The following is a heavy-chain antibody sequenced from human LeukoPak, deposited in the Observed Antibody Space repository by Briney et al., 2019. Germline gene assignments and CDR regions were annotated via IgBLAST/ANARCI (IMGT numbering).Heavy chain of an antibody. V-gene: IGHV1-8*03. CDR1: GYTFTSYD. CDR2: MNPNSGNT. Sequence: GASVKVSCKASGYTFTSYDINWVRQATGQGLEWMGWMNPNSGNTGYAQKFQGRVTITRNTSISTAYMELSSLRAEDTALYYCAKAPTALYSSGWYLFDYWGQGTLVTVSS. D-gene: IGHD6-19*01. J-gene: IGHJ4*02. CDR3: AKAPTALYSSGWYLFDY.